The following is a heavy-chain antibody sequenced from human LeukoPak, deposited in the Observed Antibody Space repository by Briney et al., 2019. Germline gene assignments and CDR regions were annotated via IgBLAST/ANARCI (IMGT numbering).Heavy chain of an antibody. CDR1: GYSISSGYY. Sequence: PSETLSLTCTVSGYSISSGYYWGWIRQPPGKGLEWIGSIYHSGSTYYNPSLKSRVTISVDTSKNQFSLKLSSVTAADTAVYYCARDPSYMYYYDSRGEYYFDYWGQGTLVTVSS. J-gene: IGHJ4*02. V-gene: IGHV4-38-2*02. D-gene: IGHD3-22*01. CDR2: IYHSGST. CDR3: ARDPSYMYYYDSRGEYYFDY.